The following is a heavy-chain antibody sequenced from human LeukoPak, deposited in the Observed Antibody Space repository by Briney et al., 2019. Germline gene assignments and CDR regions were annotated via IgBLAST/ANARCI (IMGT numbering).Heavy chain of an antibody. CDR1: GGSISSGGYS. CDR2: IYHSGST. V-gene: IGHV4-30-2*01. Sequence: SETLSLTCAVSGGSISSGGYSWSWIRQPPGKGLEWLGYIYHSGSTYYNPSLKSRITMSVDTSTNQFSLNLSSVTAADTAVYYCARYCNGGSCYSYYFDYWGKGTLVTVSS. CDR3: ARYCNGGSCYSYYFDY. D-gene: IGHD2-15*01. J-gene: IGHJ4*02.